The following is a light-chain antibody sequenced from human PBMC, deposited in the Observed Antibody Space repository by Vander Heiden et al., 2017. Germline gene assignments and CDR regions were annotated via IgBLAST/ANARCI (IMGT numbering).Light chain of an antibody. J-gene: IGLJ2*01. CDR2: EVT. CDR3: SLYTNSSVL. V-gene: IGLV2-18*01. Sequence: QSALTQPPSVSGSPGQSVAISCPGTNFDIGTYTRVSWYQQPPGTALILMIYEVTNRPSGVPDFFSGSKSGNTASLTISGLQAEDEAYYYYSLYTNSSVLFGGGTKLTVL. CDR1: NFDIGTYTR.